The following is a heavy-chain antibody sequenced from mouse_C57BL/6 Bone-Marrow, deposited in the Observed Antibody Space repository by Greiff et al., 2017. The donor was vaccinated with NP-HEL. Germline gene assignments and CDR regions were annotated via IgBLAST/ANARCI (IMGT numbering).Heavy chain of an antibody. J-gene: IGHJ2*01. CDR1: GYTFTSYG. V-gene: IGHV1-81*01. Sequence: VQRVESGAELARPGASVKLSCKASGYTFTSYGISWVKQRTGQGLEWIGEIYPRSGNTYYNEKFKGKATLTADKSSSTAYMELRSLTSEDSAVYFCARPRSGPHYWGQGTTLTVSS. CDR2: IYPRSGNT. CDR3: ARPRSGPHY. D-gene: IGHD3-2*02.